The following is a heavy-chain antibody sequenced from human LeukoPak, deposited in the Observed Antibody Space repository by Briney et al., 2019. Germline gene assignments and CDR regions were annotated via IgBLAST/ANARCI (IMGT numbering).Heavy chain of an antibody. CDR2: ISSSSSYI. V-gene: IGHV3-21*01. J-gene: IGHJ4*02. CDR3: ARDQRNYYDSSGYLDQNDY. Sequence: GGSLRLSCAASGFTFSSHSMNWVRQAPGKGLEWVSSISSSSSYIYYADSVKGRFTISRDNAKNSLYLQMNSLRAEDTAVYYCARDQRNYYDSSGYLDQNDYWGQGTLVTVSS. D-gene: IGHD3-22*01. CDR1: GFTFSSHS.